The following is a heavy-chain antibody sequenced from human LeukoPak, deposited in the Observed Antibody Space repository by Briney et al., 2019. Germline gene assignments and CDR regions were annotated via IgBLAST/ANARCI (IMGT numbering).Heavy chain of an antibody. CDR3: ARHINRGGTHLGWYFDL. CDR1: GGSISSYY. D-gene: IGHD1-1*01. Sequence: SETLSLTCTVSGGSISSYYWSWIRQPAGRGLEWIGRMSASGSTNYSPSLKSRVTMSVDTSKNQFSLRLNSVTAADTAVYYCARHINRGGTHLGWYFDLWGRGTLVTVSS. CDR2: MSASGST. V-gene: IGHV4-4*07. J-gene: IGHJ2*01.